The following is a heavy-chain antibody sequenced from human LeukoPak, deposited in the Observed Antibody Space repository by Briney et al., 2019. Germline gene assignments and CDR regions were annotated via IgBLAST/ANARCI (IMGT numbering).Heavy chain of an antibody. J-gene: IGHJ3*02. D-gene: IGHD3-3*01. Sequence: PSETLSLTCAVYGGSFSAYYWSWIRQPPGKGLEWIGEINHSGSTNYNPSLKSRVAISVDTSKNQFSLKLSSVTAADTAVYYCARGFRLRFLEWLPYRDAFDIWGQGTMVTVSS. CDR2: INHSGST. CDR3: ARGFRLRFLEWLPYRDAFDI. V-gene: IGHV4-34*01. CDR1: GGSFSAYY.